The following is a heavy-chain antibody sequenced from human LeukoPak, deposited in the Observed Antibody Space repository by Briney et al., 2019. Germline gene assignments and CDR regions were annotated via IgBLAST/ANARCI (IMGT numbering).Heavy chain of an antibody. CDR3: VGLRFLQWTPTRIFDS. CDR2: IHIGGTT. V-gene: IGHV4-61*02. CDR1: GGSINSGNYY. D-gene: IGHD3-3*01. J-gene: IGHJ4*02. Sequence: SETLSLTCTVSGGSINSGNYYWSWMRQPAGKGLEWIGRIHIGGTTTYKSSLQSRVTISIDTSKNQFSLRLNSVTAADTAIYYCVGLRFLQWTPTRIFDSWGQGTLVTVSS.